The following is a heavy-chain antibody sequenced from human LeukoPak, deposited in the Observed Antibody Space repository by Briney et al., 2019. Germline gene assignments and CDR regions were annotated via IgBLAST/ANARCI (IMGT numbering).Heavy chain of an antibody. CDR1: GGSISSSSYY. D-gene: IGHD1-26*01. J-gene: IGHJ3*02. CDR2: IYYSGST. CDR3: ARRLAWELLGSAFDI. V-gene: IGHV4-39*01. Sequence: PSETLSLTCTVPGGSISSSSYYWGWIRQPPGTGLEWIGSIYYSGSTYYNPSLKSRVTISVDTSKNQFSLKLSSVTAADTAVYYCARRLAWELLGSAFDIWGQGTMVTVSS.